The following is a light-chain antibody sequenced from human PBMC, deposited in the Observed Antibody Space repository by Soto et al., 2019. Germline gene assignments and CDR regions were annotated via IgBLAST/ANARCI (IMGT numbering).Light chain of an antibody. CDR1: QSVSSSS. Sequence: EIVLTQSPGTLSLSPGERATLFCRASQSVSSSSLAWYQQKPGQAPRLLIYGASSRATGIPVRFSGSGSGTDFTLTISSLEPEDFAVYYCQQYRSSPPTFGQGTKVDIK. J-gene: IGKJ1*01. V-gene: IGKV3-20*01. CDR3: QQYRSSPPT. CDR2: GAS.